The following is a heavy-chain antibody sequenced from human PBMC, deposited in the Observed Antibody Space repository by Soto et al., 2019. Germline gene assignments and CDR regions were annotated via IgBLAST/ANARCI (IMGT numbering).Heavy chain of an antibody. J-gene: IGHJ5*02. CDR3: ARDPIWTYTWNYARLNYLDP. D-gene: IGHD1-7*01. Sequence: ASVNVSCKASGYTLTNNVIHWLRQAPGQTLQWMGWIHTAKGNTKYSQEFEARVTLTRDTAASTAYMELNSLRSDDTAVYYCARDPIWTYTWNYARLNYLDPWGQGTLVTVSS. V-gene: IGHV1-3*04. CDR2: IHTAKGNT. CDR1: GYTLTNNV.